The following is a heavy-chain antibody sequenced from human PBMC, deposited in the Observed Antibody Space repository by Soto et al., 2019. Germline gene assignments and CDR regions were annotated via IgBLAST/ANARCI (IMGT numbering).Heavy chain of an antibody. CDR1: GFTLRNYA. J-gene: IGHJ4*02. Sequence: GSLRLSCAASGFTLRNYAMTWVGQAPGKGLEWVSLISANDVGTYYAESVKTRFTISTDQSRNTVYLQMDSLRADDTAIYYCAKAKNDYNWDNRPPFDYWGQGTLVTVSS. CDR2: ISANDVGT. D-gene: IGHD1-20*01. CDR3: AKAKNDYNWDNRPPFDY. V-gene: IGHV3-23*01.